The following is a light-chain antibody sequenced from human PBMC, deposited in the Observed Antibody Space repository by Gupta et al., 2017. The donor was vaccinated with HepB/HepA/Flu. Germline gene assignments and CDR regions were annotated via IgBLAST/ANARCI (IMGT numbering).Light chain of an antibody. V-gene: IGKV1-39*01. CDR3: QQRDSTLWT. CDR2: AAS. Sequence: DIQMTQSPPSLSASVGDRVTITCRASQSISSYLNWYQQKPGKAPKLLIYAASSLQSGVPSRFSGSGSGTDFTLTISSLQPEDFATYYCQQRDSTLWTFGQGTKVEIK. J-gene: IGKJ1*01. CDR1: QSISSY.